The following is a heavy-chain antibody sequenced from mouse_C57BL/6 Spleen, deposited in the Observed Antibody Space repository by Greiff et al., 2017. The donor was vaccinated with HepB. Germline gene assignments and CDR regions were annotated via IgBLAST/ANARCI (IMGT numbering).Heavy chain of an antibody. Sequence: EVQLQQSGAELVRPGASVKLSCTASGFNIKDDYMHWVKQRPEQGLEWIGWIDPENGDTEYASKFQGKATITADTSSNTAYLQLSSLTSEDTAVYYWTPGAGNDYYAMDYWGQGTSVTVSS. V-gene: IGHV14-4*01. CDR3: TPGAGNDYYAMDY. D-gene: IGHD2-1*01. CDR2: IDPENGDT. J-gene: IGHJ4*01. CDR1: GFNIKDDY.